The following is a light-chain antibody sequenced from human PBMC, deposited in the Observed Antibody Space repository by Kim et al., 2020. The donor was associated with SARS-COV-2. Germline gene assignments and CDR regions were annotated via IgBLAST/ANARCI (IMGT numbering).Light chain of an antibody. J-gene: IGLJ1*01. CDR3: QAYDSRLSGYV. CDR1: SSNIGAGYN. CDR2: ANT. V-gene: IGLV1-40*01. Sequence: QSVLTQPPSVSGSPGQTVTISCTGSSSNIGAGYNVFWYQQHPGTAPKVLIYANTNRPSGVSDRFSGSKSGTTASLAITGLQAEDEADYYCQAYDSRLSGYVFGTGTKVTVL.